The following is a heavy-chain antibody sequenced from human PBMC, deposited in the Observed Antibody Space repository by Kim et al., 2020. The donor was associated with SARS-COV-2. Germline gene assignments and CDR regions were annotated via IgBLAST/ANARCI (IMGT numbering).Heavy chain of an antibody. Sequence: GGSLRLSCAASGFTFSSYGMHWVRQAPGKGLEWVAVIWYDGSNKYYADSVKGRFTISRDNSKNTLYLQMNSLRAEDTAVYYCAGTMVRGVIITGYYYYSMDVWGQGTTVTVSS. CDR1: GFTFSSYG. CDR3: AGTMVRGVIITGYYYYSMDV. J-gene: IGHJ6*02. D-gene: IGHD3-10*01. CDR2: IWYDGSNK. V-gene: IGHV3-33*01.